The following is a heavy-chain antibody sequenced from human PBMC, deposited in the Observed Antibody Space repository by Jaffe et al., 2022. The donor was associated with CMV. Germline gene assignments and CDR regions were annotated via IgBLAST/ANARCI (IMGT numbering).Heavy chain of an antibody. J-gene: IGHJ4*02. CDR2: IYTSGST. Sequence: QVQLQESGPGLVKPSETLSLTCTVSGGSISSYYWSWIRQPAGKGLEWIGRIYTSGSTNYNPSLKSRVTMSVDTSKNQFSLKLSSVTAADTAVYYCARESDFWSGYYTRRGLYYFDYWGQGTLVTVSS. D-gene: IGHD3-3*01. CDR1: GGSISSYY. CDR3: ARESDFWSGYYTRRGLYYFDY. V-gene: IGHV4-4*07.